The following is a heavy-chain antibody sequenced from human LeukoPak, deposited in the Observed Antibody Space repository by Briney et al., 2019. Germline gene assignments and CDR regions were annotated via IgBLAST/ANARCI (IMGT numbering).Heavy chain of an antibody. CDR1: GYTFTDYY. V-gene: IGHV1-2*02. Sequence: ASVKVSCKASGYTFTDYYMHWVRQAPGQGLEWMGWINPNSGGTHLQKFQDRVTMTRDTSISTAYMELSSLRSDDTAMYYCAIEVYYHDSNSFVYWGQGTLVTVSS. CDR3: AIEVYYHDSNSFVY. D-gene: IGHD3-22*01. CDR2: INPNSGGT. J-gene: IGHJ4*02.